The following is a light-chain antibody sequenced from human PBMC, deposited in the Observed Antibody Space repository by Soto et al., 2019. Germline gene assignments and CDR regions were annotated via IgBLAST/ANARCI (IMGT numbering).Light chain of an antibody. J-gene: IGLJ2*01. CDR3: QVSDSGSAHVV. Sequence: SSELTQPPSVSVAPGKTASISCGGNDIGSKGVHWYQQKPGQAPVLVIYSDTDLPPVITERFSGSNSANLATLTISRVQAGDEAHYYCQVSDSGSAHVVFGGGTKVTVL. CDR1: DIGSKG. V-gene: IGLV3-21*01. CDR2: SDT.